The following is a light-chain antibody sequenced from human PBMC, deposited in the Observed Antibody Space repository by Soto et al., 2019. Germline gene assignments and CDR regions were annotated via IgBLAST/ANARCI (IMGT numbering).Light chain of an antibody. Sequence: EVVMTQSLATLSVSPGERAPLXCRASQTVSRNLAWYQQRPGQAPRLLIYDISNRATGVPARFSGSGSETEFTLTIRSLQSEDFAVYFCQQYNNWPSFGQGTRLENK. CDR2: DIS. J-gene: IGKJ5*01. CDR1: QTVSRN. V-gene: IGKV3-15*01. CDR3: QQYNNWPS.